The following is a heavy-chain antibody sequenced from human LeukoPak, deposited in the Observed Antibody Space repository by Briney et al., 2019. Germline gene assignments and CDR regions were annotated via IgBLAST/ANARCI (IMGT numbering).Heavy chain of an antibody. D-gene: IGHD6-6*01. V-gene: IGHV1-2*02. CDR3: ARGSSIAASRVTGY. CDR2: INPNSGGT. CDR1: RYTFTGYY. J-gene: IGHJ4*02. Sequence: ASVKVSCKASRYTFTGYYMHWVRQAPGQGLERMGWINPNSGGTNYAQKFQGRVTMTRDTSISTAYMELSRLRSDDTAVYYCARGSSIAASRVTGYWGQGTLVTVSS.